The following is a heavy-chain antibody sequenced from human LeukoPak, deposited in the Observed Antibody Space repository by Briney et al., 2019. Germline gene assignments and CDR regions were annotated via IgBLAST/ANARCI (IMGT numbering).Heavy chain of an antibody. V-gene: IGHV3-66*01. CDR3: ALAAAASTAFDI. CDR2: IYSGGST. D-gene: IGHD6-13*01. J-gene: IGHJ3*02. CDR1: GFTFSSNY. Sequence: PGGSLRLSCAASGFTFSSNYMSWVRQAPGKGLEWVSVIYSGGSTYYADSVKGRFTISRDNSKNTLYLQMNSLRAEDTAVYYCALAAAASTAFDIWGQGTMVTVSS.